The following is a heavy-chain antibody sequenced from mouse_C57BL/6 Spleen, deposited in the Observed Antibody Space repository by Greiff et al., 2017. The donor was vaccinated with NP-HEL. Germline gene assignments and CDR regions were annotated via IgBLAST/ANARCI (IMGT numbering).Heavy chain of an antibody. V-gene: IGHV1-69*01. J-gene: IGHJ2*01. D-gene: IGHD2-3*01. CDR1: GYTFTSYW. Sequence: VQLQQSGAELVMPGASVKLSCKASGYTFTSYWMHWVKQRPGQGLEWIGEIDPSDSYTNYNQKFKGKSTLTVDKSSSTAYMQLSSLTSEDSAVYYCARYDGTSPFDYWGQGTTLTVSS. CDR2: IDPSDSYT. CDR3: ARYDGTSPFDY.